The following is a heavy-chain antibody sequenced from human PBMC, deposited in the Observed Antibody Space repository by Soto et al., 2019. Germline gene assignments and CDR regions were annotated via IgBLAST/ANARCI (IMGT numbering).Heavy chain of an antibody. CDR1: GGSISSYY. V-gene: IGHV4-59*08. J-gene: IGHJ6*02. CDR2: IYYSGST. Sequence: PSETLSLTCTVSGGSISSYYWSWIRQPPGKGLEWIGYIYYSGSTNYNPSLKSRVTISVDTSNNQFSLKLSSVTAADTAVYYCGRAHRDLQQLVHYYYSMDVWGQGTTVTVSS. D-gene: IGHD6-13*01. CDR3: GRAHRDLQQLVHYYYSMDV.